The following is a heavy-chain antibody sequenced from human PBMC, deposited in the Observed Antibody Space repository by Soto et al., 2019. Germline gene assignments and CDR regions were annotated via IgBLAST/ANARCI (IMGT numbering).Heavy chain of an antibody. CDR2: IHIVNGYT. V-gene: IGHV1-3*04. CDR1: GYTFTSYP. CDR3: ARVQYSDDDCKLAFDN. Sequence: QVQLLRSGPEVKKPGASVKISCKASGYTFTSYPVHWVRQAPGQRLEWMGWIHIVNGYTKSSRNFNASVTITRSTSAPTVYMVLSSLRSEDTAVYYCARVQYSDDDCKLAFDNWGQGTLVTVSS. D-gene: IGHD5-12*01. J-gene: IGHJ3*02.